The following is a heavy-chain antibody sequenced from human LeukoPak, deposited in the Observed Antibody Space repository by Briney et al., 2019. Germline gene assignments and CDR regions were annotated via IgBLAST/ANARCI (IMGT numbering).Heavy chain of an antibody. CDR3: ARDFHSSGYYHYFHY. J-gene: IGHJ4*02. CDR2: ISGYNGNT. D-gene: IGHD3-22*01. CDR1: GYTFTSYG. Sequence: ASVKVSCKASGYTFTSYGISWVRQAPGQALEWMGWISGYNGNTNYAQKLQGRVTMTTDTSTSTAYMELRSLRSDDTAVYYCARDFHSSGYYHYFHYWGQGTLVTVSS. V-gene: IGHV1-18*01.